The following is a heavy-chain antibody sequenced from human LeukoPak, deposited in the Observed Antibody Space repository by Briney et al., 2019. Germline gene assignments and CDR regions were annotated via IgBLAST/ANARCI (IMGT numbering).Heavy chain of an antibody. Sequence: GGSLRLSCGASGFTFSAYWMHWVRQAPGKGLVWVSRVKYDGSTTAYADSVKGRFTIYRDNTRNILNLEMNSLRVEDTAVYYCARNLNWLLFDYWGQGALVTVS. CDR3: ARNLNWLLFDY. D-gene: IGHD3/OR15-3a*01. V-gene: IGHV3-74*01. CDR2: VKYDGSTT. J-gene: IGHJ4*02. CDR1: GFTFSAYW.